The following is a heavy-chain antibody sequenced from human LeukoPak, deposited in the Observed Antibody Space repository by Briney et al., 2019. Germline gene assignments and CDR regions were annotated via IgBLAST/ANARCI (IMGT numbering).Heavy chain of an antibody. D-gene: IGHD2-2*01. J-gene: IGHJ6*04. CDR2: IIPIFGTA. Sequence: GPSVKVSCKASGGTFSSYAISWVRQAPGQGLEWMGGIIPIFGTANYAQKFQGRVTITADESTSTAYMELSSLRSEDTDVYYCAREAVVPAAIGYYYYGMDVWGKGTTVTVSS. CDR3: AREAVVPAAIGYYYYGMDV. V-gene: IGHV1-69*13. CDR1: GGTFSSYA.